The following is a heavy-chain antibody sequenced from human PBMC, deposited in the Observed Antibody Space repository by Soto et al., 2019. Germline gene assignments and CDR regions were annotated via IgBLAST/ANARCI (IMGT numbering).Heavy chain of an antibody. Sequence: VGSLRLSCEGSGFTFSRYGMHWVRQAPVIGLEWVAFVSHDGLAQYYGDSVMGRFTISRDNSQNTLYLQMNSLTTEYTAIYYCGKETIEVGGPNHFDYWGQAALVTVSS. D-gene: IGHD6-19*01. CDR1: GFTFSRYG. V-gene: IGHV3-30*18. CDR2: VSHDGLAQ. J-gene: IGHJ4*02. CDR3: GKETIEVGGPNHFDY.